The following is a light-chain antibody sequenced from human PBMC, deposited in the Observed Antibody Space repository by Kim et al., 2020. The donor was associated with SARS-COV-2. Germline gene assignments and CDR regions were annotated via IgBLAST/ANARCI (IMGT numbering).Light chain of an antibody. J-gene: IGKJ2*01. V-gene: IGKV2-30*01. Sequence: DILMTQSPLSLPVTLGQPASISCRSSQSLVNSDGNTYLTWYQQRPGQSPRRLIYKVSDRDSGVPDRFSGSGSGTDFTLKISGVEAEDVGVYYCTQGTHWPRYTFGQGTKLEI. CDR2: KVS. CDR1: QSLVNSDGNTY. CDR3: TQGTHWPRYT.